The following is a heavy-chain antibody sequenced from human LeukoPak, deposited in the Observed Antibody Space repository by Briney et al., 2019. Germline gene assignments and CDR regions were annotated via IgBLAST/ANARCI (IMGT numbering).Heavy chain of an antibody. Sequence: PSETLSLTCTVSGGSINYYYWSWIRQPPGKGLEYIGYIYSSGSTNYNPSLKSRVTRSVDTSKNQFSLKLSSVTAADTAVYYCARDSRYSDTSGYYYSHYYMDVWGKGTTVTVSS. CDR3: ARDSRYSDTSGYYYSHYYMDV. J-gene: IGHJ6*03. CDR1: GGSINYYY. V-gene: IGHV4-59*01. CDR2: IYSSGST. D-gene: IGHD3-22*01.